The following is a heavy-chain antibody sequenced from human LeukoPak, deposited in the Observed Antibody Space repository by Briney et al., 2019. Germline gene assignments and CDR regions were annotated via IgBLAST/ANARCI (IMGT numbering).Heavy chain of an antibody. D-gene: IGHD5-18*01. Sequence: PSETLSLTCSVSDGSINSYYWNWIRQPPGKGLEWIGYIYNSGTTNYNPSLKSRVTISVDSSKNQFSLKLTPVTAADTAVYYCARGARGYSYGWGQGTLVTVSS. J-gene: IGHJ4*01. V-gene: IGHV4-59*01. CDR2: IYNSGTT. CDR1: DGSINSYY. CDR3: ARGARGYSYG.